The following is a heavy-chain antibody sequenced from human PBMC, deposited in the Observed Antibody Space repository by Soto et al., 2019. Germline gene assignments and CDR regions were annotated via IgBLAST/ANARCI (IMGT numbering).Heavy chain of an antibody. V-gene: IGHV5-10-1*01. CDR2: IDPSDSYT. CDR1: GYSFTSYW. Sequence: GESLKISCKGSGYSFTSYWISWVRQMPGKGLGWMGRIDPSDSYTNYSPSFQGHVTISAEKSISTAYLQWSSLKASDTAMYYCARHNIEPILSWYYYYRMDVWGQGTTVTVSS. D-gene: IGHD2-21*01. CDR3: ARHNIEPILSWYYYYRMDV. J-gene: IGHJ6*02.